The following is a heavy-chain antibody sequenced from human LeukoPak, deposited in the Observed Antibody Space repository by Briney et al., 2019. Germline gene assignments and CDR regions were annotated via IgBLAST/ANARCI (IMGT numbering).Heavy chain of an antibody. J-gene: IGHJ5*02. D-gene: IGHD3-10*01. CDR3: AKADLPVRSPYNWFDP. CDR2: IYYSGST. V-gene: IGHV4-59*12. CDR1: GGPISSYY. Sequence: PSETLSLTCTVSGGPISSYYWSWIRQPPGKGLEWIGYIYYSGSTYYNLSLKSRVTISVDTSKNQFSLKLSSVTAADTAVYFCAKADLPVRSPYNWFDPWGQGTLVTVSS.